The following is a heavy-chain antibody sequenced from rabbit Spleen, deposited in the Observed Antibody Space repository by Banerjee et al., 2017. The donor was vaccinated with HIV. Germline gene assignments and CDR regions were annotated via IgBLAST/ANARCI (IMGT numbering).Heavy chain of an antibody. J-gene: IGHJ3*01. Sequence: QSVEESGGDLVKPGGTLALTCTVSGFTLSSYWMWWVRQAPGKGLEYIGDIRGGGSIYYASWAKGRFTLSKTSSTTMTLEMTSLTAADTATYFCARVGGVGVYGYATLWGQGTLVTVS. CDR1: GFTLSSYW. D-gene: IGHD6-1*01. V-gene: IGHV1S40*01. CDR2: IRGGGSI. CDR3: ARVGGVGVYGYATL.